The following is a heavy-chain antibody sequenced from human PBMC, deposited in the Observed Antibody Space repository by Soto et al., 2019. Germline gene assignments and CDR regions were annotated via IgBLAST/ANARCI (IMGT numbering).Heavy chain of an antibody. D-gene: IGHD5-18*01. CDR1: GFTFSSYS. CDR3: ARDRVVDTAMVSEYYYYGMDV. Sequence: GGSLRLSCAASGFTFSSYSMNWVRQAPGKRLEWVSSISSSSSYIYYADSVKGRFTISRDNAKNSLYLQMNSLRAEDTAVYYCARDRVVDTAMVSEYYYYGMDVWGQGTTVTVSS. CDR2: ISSSSSYI. J-gene: IGHJ6*02. V-gene: IGHV3-21*01.